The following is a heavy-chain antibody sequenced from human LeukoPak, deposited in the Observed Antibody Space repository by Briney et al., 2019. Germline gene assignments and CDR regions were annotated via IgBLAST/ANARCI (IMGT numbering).Heavy chain of an antibody. Sequence: PSETLSLTCTVSGGSISSGGYYWSWIRQHPGKGLEWIGYIYYSGSAYYNPSLRSRVTISVDASKNQFSLKLSSVTAADTAVYYCARGLGANPPGGYWGQGTLVTVSS. V-gene: IGHV4-31*03. D-gene: IGHD1-26*01. CDR1: GGSISSGGYY. CDR2: IYYSGSA. CDR3: ARGLGANPPGGY. J-gene: IGHJ4*02.